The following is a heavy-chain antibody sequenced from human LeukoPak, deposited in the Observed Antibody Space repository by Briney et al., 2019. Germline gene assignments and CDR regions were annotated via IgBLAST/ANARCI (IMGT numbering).Heavy chain of an antibody. CDR2: ISSSGRTI. CDR3: AKGQWRFGL. Sequence: GGSLRLSCAASGFIFSSFEMNWVRQAPGKGLEWVSQISSSGRTIYYADSVKGRFTISRDSSKNTLYLQMNSLRAEDTAVYYCAKGQWRFGLWGQGTLVTVSS. CDR1: GFIFSSFE. D-gene: IGHD2-8*01. J-gene: IGHJ5*02. V-gene: IGHV3-48*03.